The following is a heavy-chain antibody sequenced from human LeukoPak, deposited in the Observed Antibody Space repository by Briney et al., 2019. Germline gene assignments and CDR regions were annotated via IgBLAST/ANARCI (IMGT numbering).Heavy chain of an antibody. J-gene: IGHJ6*02. CDR2: ISGSGGST. CDR3: ATVYSSSPLRPMDV. V-gene: IGHV3-23*01. D-gene: IGHD2-2*01. Sequence: GGSLRLSCAASGFTFSSYAMSWVRQAPGKGLEWVSAISGSGGSTYYVASVKGRFTISRDNSRNTLYLQMNSLRAEDTAVYYCATVYSSSPLRPMDVWGQGTTVTVSS. CDR1: GFTFSSYA.